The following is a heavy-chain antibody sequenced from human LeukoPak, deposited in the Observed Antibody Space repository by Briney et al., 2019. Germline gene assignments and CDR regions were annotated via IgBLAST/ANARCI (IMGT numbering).Heavy chain of an antibody. D-gene: IGHD3-9*01. V-gene: IGHV4-39*01. CDR1: GGSISSSSYY. CDR3: ARLKVVWSPRYYDILTGPGPFDY. CDR2: IYYSGST. Sequence: SETLSLTCTVSGGSISSSSYYWGWIRQPPGKGLEWIGSIYYSGSTYYNPSLKSRVTISVDTSKNQFSLKLSSVTAADTAVYYCARLKVVWSPRYYDILTGPGPFDYWGQGTLVTVS. J-gene: IGHJ4*02.